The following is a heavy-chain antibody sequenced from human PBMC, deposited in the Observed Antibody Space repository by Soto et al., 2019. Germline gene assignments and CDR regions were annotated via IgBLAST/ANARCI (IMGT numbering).Heavy chain of an antibody. Sequence: EVQLVESGGGSVQPGGSLRLSCAASGFTFSTFSMNWVRQAPGRGLEWISYISGGGRPISYADSVKGRFTISRDNAKNSHELQMDSLTDEDTAVYYCARDLGWAFDSWGQGTLVTVSS. D-gene: IGHD6-19*01. V-gene: IGHV3-48*02. J-gene: IGHJ4*02. CDR1: GFTFSTFS. CDR2: ISGGGRPI. CDR3: ARDLGWAFDS.